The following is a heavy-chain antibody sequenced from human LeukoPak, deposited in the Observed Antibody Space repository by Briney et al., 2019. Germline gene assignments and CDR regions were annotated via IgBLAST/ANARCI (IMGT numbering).Heavy chain of an antibody. V-gene: IGHV3-48*03. CDR3: AKQVWWELLGSGIDY. Sequence: GSLRLSCAASGFTFRSFEMNWVRQAPGKGLEWVSYISGTGAAMYYADSVKGRFTISRDNAKNSLYLQMNSLRAEDTAVYYCAKQVWWELLGSGIDYWGQGTLVTVSS. CDR2: ISGTGAAM. CDR1: GFTFRSFE. J-gene: IGHJ4*02. D-gene: IGHD1-26*01.